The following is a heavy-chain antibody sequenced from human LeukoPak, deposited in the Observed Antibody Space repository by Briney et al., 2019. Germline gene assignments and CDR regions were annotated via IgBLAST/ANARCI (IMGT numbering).Heavy chain of an antibody. Sequence: TGGSLRLSCAASGFTFSNYWMTWIRQAPGKGLEWVANINQEGNDKYYVDSVKGRFTISRDNTKSSVFLQMNSLRAEDTAVYYCAVTRTRGDHWGQGTLVTVSS. J-gene: IGHJ4*02. CDR2: INQEGNDK. CDR1: GFTFSNYW. V-gene: IGHV3-7*03. CDR3: AVTRTRGDH. D-gene: IGHD3-10*01.